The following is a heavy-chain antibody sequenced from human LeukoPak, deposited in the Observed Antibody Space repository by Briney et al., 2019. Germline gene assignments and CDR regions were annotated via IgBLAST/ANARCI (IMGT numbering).Heavy chain of an antibody. CDR3: ARDWGRESLYYNWFDP. CDR2: VYTSGKT. Sequence: SETLSLTCSVSGASISSYSWNWIRQPAGKGPEWIGRVYTSGKTIYNPSLKSRVTISVDKSKNQLSLNLRSVTAADTAMCYCARDWGRESLYYNWFDPWGQGTLVTVSS. J-gene: IGHJ5*02. CDR1: GASISSYS. D-gene: IGHD3-10*01. V-gene: IGHV4-4*07.